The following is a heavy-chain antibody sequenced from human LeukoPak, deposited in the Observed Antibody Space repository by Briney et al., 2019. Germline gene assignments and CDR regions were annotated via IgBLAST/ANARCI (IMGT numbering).Heavy chain of an antibody. CDR3: ARDTSSIWFGEPSNWFDP. CDR1: GGSISSYY. D-gene: IGHD3-10*01. CDR2: IYYSGST. J-gene: IGHJ5*02. Sequence: SETLSLTCTVSGGSISSYYWSWIRQPPGKGLEWIGYIYYSGSTNYNPSLKSRVTISVDTSKNQFSLKLSSVTAADTAVYYCARDTSSIWFGEPSNWFDPWGQGTLVTVSS. V-gene: IGHV4-59*01.